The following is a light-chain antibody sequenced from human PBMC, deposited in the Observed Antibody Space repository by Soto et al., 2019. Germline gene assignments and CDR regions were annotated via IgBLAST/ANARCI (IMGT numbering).Light chain of an antibody. CDR3: QQYYSYPQT. CDR1: QSITTW. J-gene: IGKJ1*01. V-gene: IGKV1-5*01. CDR2: DVS. Sequence: DIQMTQSPSTVSAYVGDSVTITCRASQSITTWLAWYQQRPGKAPKLLIYDVSSLQSGVPSRFSGSGSGTEFTLTISSLQPDDFATYYCQQYYSYPQTFGQGTKVDIK.